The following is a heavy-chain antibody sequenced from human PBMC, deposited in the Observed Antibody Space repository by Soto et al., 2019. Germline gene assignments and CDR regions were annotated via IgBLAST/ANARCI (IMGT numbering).Heavy chain of an antibody. V-gene: IGHV1-46*01. Sequence: GASVKVSCKASGYTFTSCYMHWVRQAPGQGLEWMGIINPSGGSTSYAQKFQGRVTMTRDTSTSTVYMELSSLRSEDTAVYYCARXRPYCSGGSCYERRLDYWGRGTLVTVSS. J-gene: IGHJ4*02. CDR3: ARXRPYCSGGSCYERRLDY. CDR1: GYTFTSCY. CDR2: INPSGGST. D-gene: IGHD2-15*01.